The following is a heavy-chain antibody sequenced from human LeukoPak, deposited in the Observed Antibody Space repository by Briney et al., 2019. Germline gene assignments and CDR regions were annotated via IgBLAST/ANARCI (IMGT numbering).Heavy chain of an antibody. CDR3: AREGYIYARGWFDP. D-gene: IGHD5-24*01. CDR2: IYYSGST. CDR1: GGSICSYY. V-gene: IGHV4-59*01. J-gene: IGHJ5*02. Sequence: SETLSLTCTVSGGSICSYYWSWIRQPPGKGLEWIGYIYYSGSTNYNPSLKSRVTISVDTSKNQFSLKLSSVTAADTAVYYCAREGYIYARGWFDPWGQGTLVTVSS.